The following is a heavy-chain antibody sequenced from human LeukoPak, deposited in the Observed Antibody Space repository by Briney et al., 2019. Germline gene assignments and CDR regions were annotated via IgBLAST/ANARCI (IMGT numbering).Heavy chain of an antibody. J-gene: IGHJ5*02. D-gene: IGHD3-3*01. V-gene: IGHV4-61*02. CDR3: AREDFWSGYPPPPNWFDP. CDR2: IYTSGST. CDR1: GGSISSGSYY. Sequence: PSQTLSLTCTVSGGSISSGSYYWSWIRQPARKGLEWIGRIYTSGSTNYNPSLKSRVTISVDTFKNQFSLKLSSVTAAATAVYYCAREDFWSGYPPPPNWFDPWGQGTLVTVSS.